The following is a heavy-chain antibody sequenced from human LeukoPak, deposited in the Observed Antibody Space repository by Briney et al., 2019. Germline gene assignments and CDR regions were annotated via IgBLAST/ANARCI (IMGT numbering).Heavy chain of an antibody. CDR3: ATITYFDYIWGRFVS. J-gene: IGHJ4*02. CDR1: GFTFSSYA. D-gene: IGHD3-16*01. V-gene: IGHV3-23*01. Sequence: GGSLRLSCAASGFTFSSYAMSWVRQAPGKGLEWVSALSGSGGSTYSADSVKGRFTISRDNSKNMLYLQVNSLRAEDTAVYYCATITYFDYIWGRFVSWGQGTLVTVSS. CDR2: LSGSGGST.